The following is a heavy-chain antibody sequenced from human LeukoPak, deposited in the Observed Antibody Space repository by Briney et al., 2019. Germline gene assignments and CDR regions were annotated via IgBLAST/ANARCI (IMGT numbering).Heavy chain of an antibody. Sequence: SETLSLTCTVSGYSISSGYYWGWIRQPPGKGLEWIGSIYYSGSTYYNPSLKSRVTISVDTSKNQFSLKLSSVTAADTAVYYCARDLDEYSYGGFFDYWGQGTLVTVSS. CDR3: ARDLDEYSYGGFFDY. D-gene: IGHD5-18*01. CDR1: GYSISSGYY. CDR2: IYYSGST. V-gene: IGHV4-38-2*02. J-gene: IGHJ4*02.